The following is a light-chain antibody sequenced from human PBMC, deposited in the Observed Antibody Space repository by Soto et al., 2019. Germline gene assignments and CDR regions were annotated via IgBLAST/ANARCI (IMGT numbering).Light chain of an antibody. CDR2: GAS. Sequence: EIVLTQSPGTLSLSPGERATLSCRASQSVSSSYLAWYQQKPGQAPRLLIYGASSRATGIPDRFSGSGSGTDFTLTISRLEPEDFAVYYCQQYGSSPPTLGGGTKVESK. CDR1: QSVSSSY. V-gene: IGKV3-20*01. J-gene: IGKJ4*01. CDR3: QQYGSSPPT.